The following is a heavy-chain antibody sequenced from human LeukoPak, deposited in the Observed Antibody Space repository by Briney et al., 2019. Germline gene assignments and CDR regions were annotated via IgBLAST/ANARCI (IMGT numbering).Heavy chain of an antibody. CDR3: ARTYCSSTSCYYYYYMDA. J-gene: IGHJ6*03. D-gene: IGHD2-2*01. CDR2: INWNGGST. V-gene: IGHV3-20*04. CDR1: GFTFDDYG. Sequence: GGSLRLSCAASGFTFDDYGMSWVRQAPGKGLEWVSGINWNGGSTGYADSVKGRFTISRDNAKNSLYLQMNSLRAEDTALYYCARTYCSSTSCYYYYYMDAWGKGTTVTVSS.